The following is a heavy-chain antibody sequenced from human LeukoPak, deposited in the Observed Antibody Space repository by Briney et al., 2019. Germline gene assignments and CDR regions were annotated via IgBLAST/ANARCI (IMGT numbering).Heavy chain of an antibody. Sequence: GGSLRLSCAASGFTLSSSLNWVRQAPGKGLEWVASITPDTSTHYTDLLKGRFTISRDNAQNSLYLLMDSLRVEDTAVYYCARDKPGIAAPDVWGKGTTVIVSS. D-gene: IGHD6-13*01. J-gene: IGHJ6*04. V-gene: IGHV3-69-1*01. CDR2: ITPDTST. CDR3: ARDKPGIAAPDV. CDR1: GFTLSSS.